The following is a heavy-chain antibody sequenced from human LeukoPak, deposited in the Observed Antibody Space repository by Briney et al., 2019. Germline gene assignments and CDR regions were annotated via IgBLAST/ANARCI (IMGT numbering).Heavy chain of an antibody. Sequence: ASVKVSCEASGYTFTGYYMHWVRQAPGQGLEWMGRINPNSGGTNYAQKFQGRVTMTRDTSISTAYMELSRLRSDDTAVYYCAILVSGSYGDYWGQGTLVTVSS. D-gene: IGHD1-26*01. V-gene: IGHV1-2*06. CDR2: INPNSGGT. J-gene: IGHJ4*02. CDR3: AILVSGSYGDY. CDR1: GYTFTGYY.